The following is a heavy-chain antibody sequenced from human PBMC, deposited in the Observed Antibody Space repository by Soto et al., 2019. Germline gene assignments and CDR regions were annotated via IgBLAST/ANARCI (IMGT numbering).Heavy chain of an antibody. CDR1: GYMFTTEW. CDR3: SSLALDPCSHCYPHNCIDS. V-gene: IGHV5-51*01. CDR2: IDPVDSDN. D-gene: IGHD2-21*01. Sequence: GESLKISCQGSGYMFTTEWIVGVRQMLGKGLEWMGIIDPVDSDNRYSPSVEGQVTISRDKSNNTAFLRWDNLKTSDTATYFCSSLALDPCSHCYPHNCIDSCGTGTQVTVSS. J-gene: IGHJ5*01.